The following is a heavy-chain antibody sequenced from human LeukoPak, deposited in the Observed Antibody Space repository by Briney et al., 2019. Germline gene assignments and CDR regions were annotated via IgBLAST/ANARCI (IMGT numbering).Heavy chain of an antibody. CDR2: ISSSSTYI. Sequence: PGGSLRLSCAASGFTFSSYTMNWVRQAPGKGLEWVSSISSSSTYIYYADSVKGRFTISRDNAKNSLYLQMNSLRAEDTAVYYCARGISAQGVLYRAVALIDYWGQGTLVTVSS. D-gene: IGHD6-19*01. V-gene: IGHV3-21*01. CDR1: GFTFSSYT. CDR3: ARGISAQGVLYRAVALIDY. J-gene: IGHJ4*02.